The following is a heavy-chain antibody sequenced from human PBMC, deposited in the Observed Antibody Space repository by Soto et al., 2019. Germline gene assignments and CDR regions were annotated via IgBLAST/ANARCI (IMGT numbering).Heavy chain of an antibody. CDR3: ARIIGYCRNNDCSWTFDI. Sequence: GESLKISCKTSGYSFISYWVAWVRQKPGKGLEWMGTFYPGDSTSTYSPSFQGQVTISVNKSISTAYLHLSSLKASDTAMYYCARIIGYCRNNDCSWTFDIWGQGTTVTVSS. V-gene: IGHV5-51*03. CDR1: GYSFISYW. CDR2: FYPGDSTS. D-gene: IGHD2-2*03. J-gene: IGHJ3*02.